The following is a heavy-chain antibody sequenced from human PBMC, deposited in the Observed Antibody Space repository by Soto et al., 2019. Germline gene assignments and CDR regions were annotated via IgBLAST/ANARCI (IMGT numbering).Heavy chain of an antibody. Sequence: QLQLQESGPGLVKPSETLSLTCTVSGGSISSSSYYWGWIRQPPGKGLEWIGSIYYSGSTYYNPSLKSRVTISVDTSKNQFSLKLSSVTAADTAVYYCARQSKYYDSSGLRLDWGQGTLVTVSS. J-gene: IGHJ4*02. CDR3: ARQSKYYDSSGLRLD. V-gene: IGHV4-39*01. D-gene: IGHD3-22*01. CDR1: GGSISSSSYY. CDR2: IYYSGST.